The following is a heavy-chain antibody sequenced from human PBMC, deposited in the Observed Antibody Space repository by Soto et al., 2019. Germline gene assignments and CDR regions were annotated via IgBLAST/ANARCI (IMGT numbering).Heavy chain of an antibody. J-gene: IGHJ4*02. CDR2: ISSTTNYI. CDR3: ARESEDLTSNFDY. V-gene: IGHV3-21*06. CDR1: GFTFTRYS. Sequence: WESLRLSCAASGFTFTRYSMNWVRQAPGEGLEWVSSISSTTNYIYYGDSMKGRFTISRDNAKNSLYLEMNSLRAEHTAVYYCARESEDLTSNFDYWGQGTLVTVSS.